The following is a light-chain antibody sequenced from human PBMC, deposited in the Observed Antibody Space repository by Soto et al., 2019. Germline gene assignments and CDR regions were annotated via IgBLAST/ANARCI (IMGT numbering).Light chain of an antibody. Sequence: EIVLTQSPATLSLSPGERATLSCRASQSVSSYLAWYQQKPGQAPRLLIYDSSNRATGIPARFSGSGSGTDFTLTISSLETEDFAVYYCQQRTNWPHGKFGQGTKLEIK. V-gene: IGKV3-11*01. CDR1: QSVSSY. CDR3: QQRTNWPHGK. CDR2: DSS. J-gene: IGKJ1*01.